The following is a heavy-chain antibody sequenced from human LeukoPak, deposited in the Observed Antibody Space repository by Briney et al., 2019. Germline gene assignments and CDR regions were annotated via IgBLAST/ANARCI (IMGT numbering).Heavy chain of an antibody. CDR1: XX. CDR2: XXXXXGTA. V-gene: IGHV1-69*01. J-gene: IGHJ5*02. CDR3: AISYDILPPRGEWGSYNWFDP. Sequence: XXXSXVXXAPXXGLXWMGXXXXXXGTANYAQKFQGRVTITADESTSTAYMELSSLRSEDTAVYYCAISYDILPPRGEWGSYNWFDPWGQGTLVTVSS. D-gene: IGHD3-9*01.